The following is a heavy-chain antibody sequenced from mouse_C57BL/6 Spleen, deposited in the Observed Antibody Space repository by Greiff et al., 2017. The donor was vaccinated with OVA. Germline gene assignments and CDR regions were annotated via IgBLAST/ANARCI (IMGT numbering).Heavy chain of an antibody. V-gene: IGHV5-9*01. J-gene: IGHJ2*01. D-gene: IGHD2-4*01. CDR2: ISGGGGNT. CDR3: ARHGVSYDYDGYFDY. CDR1: GFTFSSYT. Sequence: EVQGVESGGGLVKPGGSLKLSCAASGFTFSSYTMSWVRQTPEKRLEWVATISGGGGNTYYPDSVKGRFTISRDNAKNTLYLQMSSLRSEDTALYYCARHGVSYDYDGYFDYWGQGTTLTVSS.